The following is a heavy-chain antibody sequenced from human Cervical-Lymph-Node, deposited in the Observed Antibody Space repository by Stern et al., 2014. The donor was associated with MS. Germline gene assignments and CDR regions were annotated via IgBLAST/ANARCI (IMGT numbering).Heavy chain of an antibody. CDR1: GFSFSDYY. CDR2: IGTRGTTI. CDR3: ARGGKSTFSY. J-gene: IGHJ4*02. Sequence: MQLVESGGGLVKPGGSLRLSCAASGFSFSDYYMSWIRQAPGKGLEWVSYIGTRGTTIDYTDSVEGRFTISRDNAKNSLYLQMNSLRAEDTAVYYCARGGKSTFSYWGQGTLVTVSS. D-gene: IGHD2-2*01. V-gene: IGHV3-11*01.